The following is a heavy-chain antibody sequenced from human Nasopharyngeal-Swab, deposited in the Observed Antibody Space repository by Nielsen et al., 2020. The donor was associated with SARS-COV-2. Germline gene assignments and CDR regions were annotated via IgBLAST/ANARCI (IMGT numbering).Heavy chain of an antibody. CDR1: GGTFSSYA. Sequence: SVKVSCKASGGTFSSYAISWVRQAPGQGLEWMGGIIPIFGTANYAQKFQGRVTITADESTSTAYMELSSLRSEDTAVYYCGRQGFRGTAMTYYYYMDVWGKGTTVTVSS. V-gene: IGHV1-69*13. J-gene: IGHJ6*03. CDR2: IIPIFGTA. CDR3: GRQGFRGTAMTYYYYMDV. D-gene: IGHD5-18*01.